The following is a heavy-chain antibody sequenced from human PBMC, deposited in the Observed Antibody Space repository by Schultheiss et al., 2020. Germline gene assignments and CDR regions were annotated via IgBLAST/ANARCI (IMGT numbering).Heavy chain of an antibody. CDR1: GFTFSDHY. Sequence: WGSLRLSCAASGFTFSDHYMDWVRQAPGKGLEWVSVIYSGGSTYYADSVKGRFTISRDNSKNTLYLQMNSLRAEDTAVYYCARAGTYSSSWFFDYWGKGTLVTVSS. D-gene: IGHD6-13*01. J-gene: IGHJ4*02. CDR2: IYSGGST. CDR3: ARAGTYSSSWFFDY. V-gene: IGHV3-66*01.